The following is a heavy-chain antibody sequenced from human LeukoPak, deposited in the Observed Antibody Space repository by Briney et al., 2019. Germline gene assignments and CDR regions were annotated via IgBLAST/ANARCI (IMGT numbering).Heavy chain of an antibody. V-gene: IGHV4-59*01. CDR2: IFYTGSS. Sequence: SETLSLTCSVSGDSISRYSWSWIRQSAGKGLEWIGHIFYTGSSNYNPSLKSRVTISLDRSKNQFTLRLTSVTAADTAVYYCARGQPSIAARTYFDYWGQGTLVTVSS. D-gene: IGHD6-6*01. CDR1: GDSISRYS. CDR3: ARGQPSIAARTYFDY. J-gene: IGHJ4*02.